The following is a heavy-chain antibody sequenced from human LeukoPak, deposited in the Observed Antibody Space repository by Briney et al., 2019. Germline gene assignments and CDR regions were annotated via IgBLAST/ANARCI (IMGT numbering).Heavy chain of an antibody. CDR2: MNPNSGNT. CDR1: GYTFTSYD. D-gene: IGHD6-13*01. J-gene: IGHJ6*03. CDR3: ARSTTSPFQYSIAPAQYYYYMDV. V-gene: IGHV1-8*03. Sequence: ASVKVSCKASGYTFTSYDINWVRQATGQGLEWMGWMNPNSGNTGYAQKFQGRVTITRNTSISTAYMELSSLRSEDTAVYYCARSTTSPFQYSIAPAQYYYYMDVWGKGTTVTVSS.